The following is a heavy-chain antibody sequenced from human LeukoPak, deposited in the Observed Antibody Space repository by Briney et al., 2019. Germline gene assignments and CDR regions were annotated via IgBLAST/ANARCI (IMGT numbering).Heavy chain of an antibody. CDR2: IYYSGST. J-gene: IGHJ4*02. CDR3: ARNLGGYTYAFDY. CDR1: GGSITSYH. Sequence: LETLSLTRTVSGGSITSYHYSWVRQPPGKGLEWIGYIYYSGSTNYNPSPKSRVTISLDTSKNQFSLRLSSVTAAGTAMYYCARNLGGYTYAFDYWGQGALVTVSS. D-gene: IGHD5-18*01. V-gene: IGHV4-59*01.